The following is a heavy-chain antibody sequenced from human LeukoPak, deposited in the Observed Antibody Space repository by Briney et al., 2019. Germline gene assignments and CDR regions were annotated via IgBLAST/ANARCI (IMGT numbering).Heavy chain of an antibody. J-gene: IGHJ5*02. CDR1: GFTFDDYA. Sequence: GGSLRLSCAASGFTFDDYAMHWVRQAPGKGLEWVSGISWNSGSIGYADSVKGRFTISRDNAKNSLYLQMNSLRAEDMALYYCAKSGIAAASVEGWFDPWGQGTLVTVSS. V-gene: IGHV3-9*03. D-gene: IGHD6-13*01. CDR3: AKSGIAAASVEGWFDP. CDR2: ISWNSGSI.